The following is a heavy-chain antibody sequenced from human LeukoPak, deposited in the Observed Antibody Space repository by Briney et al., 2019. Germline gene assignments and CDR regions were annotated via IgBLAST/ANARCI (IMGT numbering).Heavy chain of an antibody. CDR2: ISGSGATT. V-gene: IGHV3-23*01. CDR1: GFTFSSCA. D-gene: IGHD1-26*01. J-gene: IGHJ4*02. CDR3: AKDQSRVGASDPFDY. Sequence: PGGSLRLSCAASGFTFSSCAMTWVRQAPGKGLEWVSSISGSGATTYYADSVKGRFTIPRDNSNNTVYLQMNSLRAEDTAVYYCAKDQSRVGASDPFDYWGQGMQVGVSS.